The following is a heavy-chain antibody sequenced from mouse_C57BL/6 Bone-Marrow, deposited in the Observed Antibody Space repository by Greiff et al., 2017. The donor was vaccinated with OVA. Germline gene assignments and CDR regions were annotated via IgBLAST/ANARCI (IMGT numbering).Heavy chain of an antibody. D-gene: IGHD4-1*01. CDR1: GFTFSSYA. Sequence: EVKLMESGEGLVKPGGSLKLSCAASGFTFSSYAMSWVRQTPEKRLEWVAYISSGGDYIYYADTVKGRFTISRDNARNTLYLQMCSLKSEDTAMYYCTRDGGWDEGRFAYWGQGTLVTVSA. J-gene: IGHJ3*01. CDR3: TRDGGWDEGRFAY. V-gene: IGHV5-9-1*02. CDR2: ISSGGDYI.